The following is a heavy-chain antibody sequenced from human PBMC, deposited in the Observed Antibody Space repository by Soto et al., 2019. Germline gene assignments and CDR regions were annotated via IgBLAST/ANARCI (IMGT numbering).Heavy chain of an antibody. CDR3: AREWGGPGYFDY. CDR1: GFTFSDYY. V-gene: IGHV3-11*06. Sequence: QVQLVESGGGLVKPGGSLRLSCAASGFTFSDYYMSWIRQAPGKGLEWDSYISSSSSYTNYADSVKGRFTISRDNAKNSRYLQMNSLRAEDTAVYYCAREWGGPGYFDYWGQGTLVTVSS. CDR2: ISSSSSYT. D-gene: IGHD3-16*01. J-gene: IGHJ4*02.